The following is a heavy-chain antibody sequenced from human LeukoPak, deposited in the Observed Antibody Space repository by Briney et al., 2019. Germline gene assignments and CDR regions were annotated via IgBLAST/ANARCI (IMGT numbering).Heavy chain of an antibody. Sequence: GGALILSCAASGFTFSSYAMSWVRQAPAKGLEWVPAKRGSGGRRYYDDSERGRFTISVDNSKNTLYLQMSRLRAEDTPVFYCAKAWVVPAAKGYWGQGTLVTVSS. CDR2: KRGSGGRR. D-gene: IGHD2-2*01. V-gene: IGHV3-23*01. CDR1: GFTFSSYA. J-gene: IGHJ4*02. CDR3: AKAWVVPAAKGY.